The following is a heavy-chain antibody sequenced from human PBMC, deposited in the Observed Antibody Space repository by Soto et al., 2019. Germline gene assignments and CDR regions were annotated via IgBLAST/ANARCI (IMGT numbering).Heavy chain of an antibody. J-gene: IGHJ5*02. CDR3: ATEERVVVVPAARYNWFDP. Sequence: QLQLQESGPGLVKPSETLSLTCTVSGGSISSSSYYWGWIRQPPGKGLEWIGSIYYSGSTYYNPSLKSRVTISVDTSKNQFSLKLSSVTAADTAVYYCATEERVVVVPAARYNWFDPWGQGTLVTVSS. V-gene: IGHV4-39*01. CDR2: IYYSGST. CDR1: GGSISSSSYY. D-gene: IGHD2-2*01.